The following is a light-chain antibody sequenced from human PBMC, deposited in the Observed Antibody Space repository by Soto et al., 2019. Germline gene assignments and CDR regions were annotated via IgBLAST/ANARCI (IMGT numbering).Light chain of an antibody. CDR2: GVS. Sequence: QSALTQPASVSGSPGQWITLSCTGTTTDVGGYNYVSWYQHHPGKAPKLIIYGVSNRPSGLSNRFSDSKSGDTASLTISGLQAEDEADYFCSSYRSGGSLVFGGGTKVTVL. CDR1: TTDVGGYNY. J-gene: IGLJ3*02. CDR3: SSYRSGGSLV. V-gene: IGLV2-14*01.